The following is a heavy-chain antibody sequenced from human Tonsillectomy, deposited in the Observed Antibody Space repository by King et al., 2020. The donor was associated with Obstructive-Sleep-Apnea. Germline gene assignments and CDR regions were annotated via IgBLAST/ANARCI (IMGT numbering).Heavy chain of an antibody. CDR2: ISSNGGST. V-gene: IGHV3-64*01. D-gene: IGHD2-15*01. CDR3: AREPYCSGGSCYMAAFDI. Sequence: VQLVESGGGLVQPGGSLRLSCAASGFTFSSYAMHWVRQAPGKGLEYVSAISSNGGSTYYANSVKGRFTISRDNSKNTLYLQMGSLRAEDMAVYYCAREPYCSGGSCYMAAFDIWGQGTMVTVSS. CDR1: GFTFSSYA. J-gene: IGHJ3*02.